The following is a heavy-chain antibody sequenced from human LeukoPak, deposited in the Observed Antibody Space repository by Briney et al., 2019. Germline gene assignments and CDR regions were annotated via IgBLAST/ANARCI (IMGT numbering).Heavy chain of an antibody. CDR2: IRSKAFGGTT. D-gene: IGHD6-19*01. CDR3: IKGQHGYSSRVHS. CDR1: GFIFGDFL. V-gene: IGHV3-49*04. Sequence: GGFLRLSCTGSGFIFGDFLMSWVRQAPGKGLEWVGFIRSKAFGGTTQYAASVNGRFTISRDDSKNIAYLQVDSLKIEDTAMYYCIKGQHGYSSRVHSWGQGILVTVSS. J-gene: IGHJ4*02.